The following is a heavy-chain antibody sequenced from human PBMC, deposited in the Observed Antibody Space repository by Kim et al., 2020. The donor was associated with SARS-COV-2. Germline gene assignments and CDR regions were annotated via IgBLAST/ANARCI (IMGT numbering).Heavy chain of an antibody. J-gene: IGHJ6*02. D-gene: IGHD3-10*01. CDR1: GGTFSSYG. Sequence: SVKVSCKASGGTFSSYGISWVRQAPGQGLEWMGGIIPIFGTANYAQKFQGRVTITADESTSTAYMELSSLRSEDTAVYYCARVLWRRTITMVQGPLYYYYGMDVWGQGTTVTVSS. CDR2: IIPIFGTA. CDR3: ARVLWRRTITMVQGPLYYYYGMDV. V-gene: IGHV1-69*13.